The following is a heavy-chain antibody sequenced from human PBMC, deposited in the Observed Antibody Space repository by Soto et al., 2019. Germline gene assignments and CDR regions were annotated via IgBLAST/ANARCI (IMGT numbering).Heavy chain of an antibody. CDR1: GGSISDNNW. D-gene: IGHD2-21*01. CDR3: ARHIGVPGTRGFDY. V-gene: IGHV4-4*02. CDR2: IYRSGTA. Sequence: QVQLQESGPGLVRPSGTLSLTCAVSGGSISDNNWWSWVRQPPGKGREWIGEIYRSGTANYNPSLPSRVTISMDKSKNQISLHPYSVTAADSAVYYCARHIGVPGTRGFDYWGQGTLVTVSS. J-gene: IGHJ4*02.